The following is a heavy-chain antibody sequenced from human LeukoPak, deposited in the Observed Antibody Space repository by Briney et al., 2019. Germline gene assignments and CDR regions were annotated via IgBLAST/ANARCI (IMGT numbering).Heavy chain of an antibody. V-gene: IGHV3-30*04. Sequence: PGRSLRLSCAASGFTFSSYAMHWVRQAPGKGLEWMAVISYNGINEYYADSVKGRFTISRDNSKSTLLLQMNSLRAEDTAVYYCAKVRWDNSGWYYLDSWGQGTLVTVSS. CDR3: AKVRWDNSGWYYLDS. CDR2: ISYNGINE. J-gene: IGHJ4*02. CDR1: GFTFSSYA. D-gene: IGHD6-19*01.